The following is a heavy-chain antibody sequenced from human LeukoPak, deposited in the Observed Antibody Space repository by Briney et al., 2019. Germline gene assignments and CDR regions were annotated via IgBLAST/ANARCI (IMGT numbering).Heavy chain of an antibody. D-gene: IGHD6-19*01. CDR2: IYYSGST. CDR3: ARAGQWLVMSWFDP. CDR1: GGSISSSSYY. V-gene: IGHV4-39*01. Sequence: PSETLSLTCTVSGGSISSSSYYWGWIRQPPGKGLEWTGSIYYSGSTYYNPSLKSRVTISVDTSKNQFSLKLSSVTAADTAVYYCARAGQWLVMSWFDPWGQGTLVTVSS. J-gene: IGHJ5*02.